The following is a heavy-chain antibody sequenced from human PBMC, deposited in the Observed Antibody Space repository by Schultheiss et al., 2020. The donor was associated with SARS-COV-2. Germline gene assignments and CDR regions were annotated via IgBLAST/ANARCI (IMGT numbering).Heavy chain of an antibody. D-gene: IGHD3-9*01. V-gene: IGHV3-21*05. CDR1: GFTFSSYS. CDR3: ARGGDILTGYYPYYFDY. J-gene: IGHJ4*02. CDR2: ISSSSSYT. Sequence: GGSLRLSCAASGFTFSSYSMNWVRQAPGKGLEWVSYISSSSSYTNYADSVKGRFTISRDNAKNSLYLQMNSLRAEDTAVYYCARGGDILTGYYPYYFDYWGQGTLVTVSS.